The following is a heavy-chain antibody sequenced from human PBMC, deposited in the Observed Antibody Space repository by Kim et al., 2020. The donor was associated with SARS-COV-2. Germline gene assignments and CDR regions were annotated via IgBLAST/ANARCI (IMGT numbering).Heavy chain of an antibody. CDR3: AKDSSSWFPTRVWYYGMDV. CDR1: GFTFDDYA. CDR2: ISWNSGSI. D-gene: IGHD6-13*01. J-gene: IGHJ6*02. Sequence: GGSLRLSCAASGFTFDDYAMHWVRQAPGRGLEWVSGISWNSGSIDYADSVKGRFTISRDNAKNSLYLQMNSLRAEDTDLYYCAKDSSSWFPTRVWYYGMDVWGQGPTVTVSS. V-gene: IGHV3-9*01.